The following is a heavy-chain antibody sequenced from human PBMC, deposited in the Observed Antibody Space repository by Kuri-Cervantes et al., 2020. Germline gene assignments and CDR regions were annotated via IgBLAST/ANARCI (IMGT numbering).Heavy chain of an antibody. D-gene: IGHD3-16*01. CDR3: ARGDSLLGGPNYYYYYYMDV. CDR2: IGTAGDT. CDR1: GFTFSSYD. V-gene: IGHV3-13*01. J-gene: IGHJ6*03. Sequence: GESLKISCAASGFTFSSYDMHWVRQATGKGLEWVSAIGTAGDTYYPGSVKGRFTISRENAKNSLYLQMNSLRAEDTAVYYCARGDSLLGGPNYYYYYYMDVWGKGTTVTVSS.